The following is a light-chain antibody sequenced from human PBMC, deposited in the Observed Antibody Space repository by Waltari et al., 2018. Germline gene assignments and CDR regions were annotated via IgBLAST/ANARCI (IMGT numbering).Light chain of an antibody. CDR2: DAS. Sequence: ETVMTQSPATLFVSPGERDTLSCRASQSVSRNLAWYQQKPGQAPRLLIYDASTRATGIPARFSGSGSGTEFTLTISSLQSEDFAIYHCHQYNNWPPWTFGQGTKVEIK. CDR1: QSVSRN. J-gene: IGKJ1*01. CDR3: HQYNNWPPWT. V-gene: IGKV3-15*01.